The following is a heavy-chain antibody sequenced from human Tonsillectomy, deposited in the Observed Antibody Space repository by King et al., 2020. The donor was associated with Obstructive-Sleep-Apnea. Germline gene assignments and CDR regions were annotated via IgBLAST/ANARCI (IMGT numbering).Heavy chain of an antibody. Sequence: TLKESGPTLVKPTQTLTLTCTFSGFSLSTSGVGVGWIRQPPGKALEWLALLYWNVDKRYSPSLKSRLTITKDTSKNQVVLTMTNIDPVDTATYNCAHRLGRPYDSSGYFDYWGQGTLVTVSS. J-gene: IGHJ4*02. D-gene: IGHD3-22*01. CDR2: LYWNVDK. CDR1: GFSLSTSGVG. CDR3: AHRLGRPYDSSGYFDY. V-gene: IGHV2-5*01.